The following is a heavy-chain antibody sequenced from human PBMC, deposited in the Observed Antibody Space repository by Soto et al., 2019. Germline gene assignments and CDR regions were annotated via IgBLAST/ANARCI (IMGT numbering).Heavy chain of an antibody. D-gene: IGHD3-22*01. J-gene: IGHJ5*02. CDR2: INSDGSST. Sequence: PGGSLRLSCKASGFDFSTYSMNWVRQAPGKGLVWVSRINSDGSSTSYADSVKGRFTISRDNAKNTLYLQMNSLRAEDTAVYYCARDEMETYYYDSSGYYVAAWGQGTLVTVSS. V-gene: IGHV3-74*01. CDR1: GFDFSTYS. CDR3: ARDEMETYYYDSSGYYVAA.